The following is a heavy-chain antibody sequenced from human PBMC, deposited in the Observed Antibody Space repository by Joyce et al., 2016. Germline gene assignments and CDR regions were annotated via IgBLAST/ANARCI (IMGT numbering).Heavy chain of an antibody. CDR1: GDTFSSFP. CDR3: ARDGCSSGTCYSVWLDP. V-gene: IGHV1-69*01. D-gene: IGHD2-15*01. J-gene: IGHJ5*02. Sequence: QVQLVQSGAEVKRPGSSVKVACKASGDTFSSFPINWVRQAPGQGLEWMGGISPMLGTATYAQKFQDRLLITADESRNAIYMELNTLTFDDTALYYCARDGCSSGTCYSVWLDPWGQGTLVIVSS. CDR2: ISPMLGTA.